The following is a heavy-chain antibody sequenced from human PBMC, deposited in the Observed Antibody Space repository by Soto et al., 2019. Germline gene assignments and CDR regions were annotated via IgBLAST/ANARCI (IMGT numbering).Heavy chain of an antibody. J-gene: IGHJ6*03. V-gene: IGHV4-59*01. Sequence: TSETLSLTCTVSGGSISSYYWSWIRQPPGKGLEWIGYIYYSGSTNYNPSLKSRVTISVDTSKNQFSLKLSSVTAADTALYYCARESASYCSSTSCYANYYYYMDVWGKGTTVTVSS. D-gene: IGHD2-2*01. CDR3: ARESASYCSSTSCYANYYYYMDV. CDR1: GGSISSYY. CDR2: IYYSGST.